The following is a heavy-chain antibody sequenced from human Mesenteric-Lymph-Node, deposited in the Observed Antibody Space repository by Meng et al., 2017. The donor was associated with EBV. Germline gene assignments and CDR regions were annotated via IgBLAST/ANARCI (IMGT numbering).Heavy chain of an antibody. Sequence: QVELVEFGGGVVQPGRSLRLSCAASGFTFNRHGMHWVRQAPGKGLEWVSVISYDGGNKYYRDSVKGRFTISRDNSKNTLYLQMNSLRAEDTAVYYCASGMPLLGYCGGDCLGYWGQGTLVTVSS. J-gene: IGHJ4*02. D-gene: IGHD2-15*01. CDR2: ISYDGGNK. V-gene: IGHV3-30*03. CDR3: ASGMPLLGYCGGDCLGY. CDR1: GFTFNRHG.